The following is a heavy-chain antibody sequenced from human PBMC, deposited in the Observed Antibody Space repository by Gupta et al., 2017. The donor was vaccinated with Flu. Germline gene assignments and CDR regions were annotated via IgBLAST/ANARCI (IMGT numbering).Heavy chain of an antibody. CDR2: IGTAGDT. D-gene: IGHD2-2*01. CDR1: GFTFSSYD. V-gene: IGHV3-13*01. Sequence: EVQLVESGGGLVQPGGSLRLSCAASGFTFSSYDMHWVRQATGKGLEWVSAIGTAGDTYYPGSVKGRFTISRENAKNSLYLQMNSLRAGDTAVYYCARDRSLPAAMNGGYYYYGMDVWGQGTTVTVSS. CDR3: ARDRSLPAAMNGGYYYYGMDV. J-gene: IGHJ6*02.